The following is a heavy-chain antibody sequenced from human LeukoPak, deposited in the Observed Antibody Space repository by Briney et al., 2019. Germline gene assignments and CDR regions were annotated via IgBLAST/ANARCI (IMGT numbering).Heavy chain of an antibody. Sequence: GGSLRLSCTVSGFTVSSNSMSWVRQAPGKGLEWGSTISGIGDRTYYADSVKGRFTISRDNSKNTLFLQMNSLRAEDTAVYYCAKGYYGSGSYGWFDYWGQGTLVTVSS. CDR3: AKGYYGSGSYGWFDY. CDR1: GFTVSSNS. J-gene: IGHJ4*02. D-gene: IGHD3-10*01. V-gene: IGHV3-23*01. CDR2: ISGIGDRT.